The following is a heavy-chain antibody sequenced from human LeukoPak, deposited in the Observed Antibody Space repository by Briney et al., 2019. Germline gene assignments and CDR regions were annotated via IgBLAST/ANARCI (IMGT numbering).Heavy chain of an antibody. J-gene: IGHJ4*02. Sequence: GGSLRLSCAASGFTFSTFWMHWVRQATGKGLMWVSQINNDGSDTKYADSVKGRFTISRDNAKNTVYLQMNSLRADDTAVYYCARDPLLWELPSDYWGQGTLVTVSS. D-gene: IGHD1-26*01. CDR3: ARDPLLWELPSDY. V-gene: IGHV3-74*03. CDR1: GFTFSTFW. CDR2: INNDGSDT.